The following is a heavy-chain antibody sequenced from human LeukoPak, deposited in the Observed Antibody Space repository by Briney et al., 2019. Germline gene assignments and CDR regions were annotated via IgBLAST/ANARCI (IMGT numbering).Heavy chain of an antibody. V-gene: IGHV1-69*05. J-gene: IGHJ4*02. CDR3: AKFSTVAGIDY. CDR2: IIPIFGTA. Sequence: ASVKVSCKASGGTFSSYAISWVRQAPGQGLEWMGGIIPIFGTANYAQKFQGRVTMTTDTSTTTAFMELSSLTSDDAAVYYCAKFSTVAGIDYWGQGTLVTVSS. D-gene: IGHD6-19*01. CDR1: GGTFSSYA.